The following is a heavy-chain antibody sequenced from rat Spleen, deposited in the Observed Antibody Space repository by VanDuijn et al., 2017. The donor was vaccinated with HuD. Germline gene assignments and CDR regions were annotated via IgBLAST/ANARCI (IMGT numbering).Heavy chain of an antibody. Sequence: QVQLKESGPGLVLPSQTLSLTCTVSGFSLTSYHVSWVRQPPGKGLEWMGVIWTGGSTAYNSLLKSRLSITRDISESQVFLKRNSLQTEDTAIYFCTREGYNNWGAFAYWGQGTLVTVSS. CDR3: TREGYNNWGAFAY. CDR2: IWTGGST. V-gene: IGHV2-43*01. D-gene: IGHD1-10*01. J-gene: IGHJ3*01. CDR1: GFSLTSYH.